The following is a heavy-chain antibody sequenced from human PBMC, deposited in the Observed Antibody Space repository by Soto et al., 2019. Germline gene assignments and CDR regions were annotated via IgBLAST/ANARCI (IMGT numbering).Heavy chain of an antibody. CDR1: GFTFSSYA. CDR2: ISGSGGST. D-gene: IGHD6-19*01. CDR3: AKLPAGYSSGWYAY. Sequence: EVQLLESGGGLVQPGGSLRLSCAASGFTFSSYAMSWVRQAPGKGLEWVSAISGSGGSTYYADSVKGRFTISRDNSKNTLYLQMNSQRAEDTAVYYCAKLPAGYSSGWYAYWGQGTLVTVSS. J-gene: IGHJ4*02. V-gene: IGHV3-23*01.